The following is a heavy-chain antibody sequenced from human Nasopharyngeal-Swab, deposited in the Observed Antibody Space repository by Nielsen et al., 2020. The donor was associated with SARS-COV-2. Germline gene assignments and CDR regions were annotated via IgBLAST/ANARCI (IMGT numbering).Heavy chain of an antibody. CDR1: GGSISSGGYY. J-gene: IGHJ6*02. CDR2: IYYSGST. CDR3: ARDSGIGAYFYYGMDV. V-gene: IGHV4-31*03. D-gene: IGHD3-10*01. Sequence: SETLSLTCTVSGGSISSGGYYWSWIRQHPGKGLEWIGYIYYSGSTYYNPSLKSRVTISVDTSKNQFSLKLSSVTAADTAVYYCARDSGIGAYFYYGMDVWGQGTTVTVSS.